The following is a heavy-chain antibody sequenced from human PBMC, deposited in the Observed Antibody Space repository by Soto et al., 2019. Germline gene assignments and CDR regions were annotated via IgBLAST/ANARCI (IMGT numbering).Heavy chain of an antibody. CDR1: GFTFSSYA. D-gene: IGHD1-26*01. V-gene: IGHV3-30-3*01. CDR2: ISYDGSNK. CDR3: AREIGGMVGADGDAFDI. J-gene: IGHJ3*02. Sequence: QVQLVESGGGVVQPGRSLRLSCAASGFTFSSYAMHWVRQAPGKGLEWVAVISYDGSNKYYADSVKGRFTISRDNSKNTLDLQMNSLRAEDTAVYYCAREIGGMVGADGDAFDIWGQGTMVTVSS.